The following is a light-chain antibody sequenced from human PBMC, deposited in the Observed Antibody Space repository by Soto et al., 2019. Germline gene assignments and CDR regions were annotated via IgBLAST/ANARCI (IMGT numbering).Light chain of an antibody. CDR3: QQFNNYPRT. Sequence: DIQVTQSPSFLSASVGDRVTITCLASQGISNYLAWYQQKPGRAPKLLIYTASTLHSGVPSRFSGSGSGTEFTLTISSLQPEDFATYYCQQFNNYPRTFGQGTKLEIK. V-gene: IGKV1-9*01. CDR2: TAS. J-gene: IGKJ2*01. CDR1: QGISNY.